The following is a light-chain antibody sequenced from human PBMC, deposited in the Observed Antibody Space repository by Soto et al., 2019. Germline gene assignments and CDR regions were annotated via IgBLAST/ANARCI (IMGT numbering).Light chain of an antibody. CDR1: QGVNSY. J-gene: IGKJ4*01. V-gene: IGKV1-9*01. Sequence: DLQLTQSPSFLSASVGDRVTVTCRASQGVNSYLAWYQQKPGKAPQLLIYTASTLQSGVPSRFSGSGSGTEFTLTITSLQPEDFAAYYCQQLYTYPLTFGGGTKVEIK. CDR2: TAS. CDR3: QQLYTYPLT.